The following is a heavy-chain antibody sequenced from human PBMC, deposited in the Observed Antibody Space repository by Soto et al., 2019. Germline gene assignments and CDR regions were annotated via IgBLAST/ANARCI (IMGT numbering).Heavy chain of an antibody. V-gene: IGHV3-11*06. CDR2: ISSSSSYT. CDR3: AIDRAAITMVRGVIITGDY. Sequence: GGSLRLSCAASGFTFSDYYMSWIRQAPGKGLEWVSYISSSSSYTNYADSVKGRFTISRDNAKNSLYLQMNSLRAEDTAVYYCAIDRAAITMVRGVIITGDYWGQGTLVTVSS. D-gene: IGHD3-10*01. J-gene: IGHJ4*02. CDR1: GFTFSDYY.